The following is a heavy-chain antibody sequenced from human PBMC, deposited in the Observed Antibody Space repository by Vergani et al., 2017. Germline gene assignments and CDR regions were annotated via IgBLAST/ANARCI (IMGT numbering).Heavy chain of an antibody. D-gene: IGHD6-19*01. J-gene: IGHJ4*02. CDR1: GGSFSVYY. CDR3: ARGDSSGWYGY. Sequence: QVQLQQWGAGLLKPSETLSLTCAVYGGSFSVYYWGWIRQPPGKGLEWIGEINHSGSTNSNPSLKSRVTISVDTSKNQFSLKLSSVTAADTAVYYCARGDSSGWYGYWGQGTLVTVSS. V-gene: IGHV4-34*01. CDR2: INHSGST.